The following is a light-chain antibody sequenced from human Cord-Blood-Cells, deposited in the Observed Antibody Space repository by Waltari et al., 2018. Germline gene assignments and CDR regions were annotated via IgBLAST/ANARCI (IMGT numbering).Light chain of an antibody. CDR2: GAS. V-gene: IGKV3-20*01. Sequence: EIVLTQSPGTLSLSPGERATLSCRARQSVSSSYLAWYQQKPGQAPRLLIYGASSRATGIPDRFSGSGSGTDFTLTISRLEPEDVAVYYCQQYGSSRTFGQGTKVEIK. J-gene: IGKJ1*01. CDR3: QQYGSSRT. CDR1: QSVSSSY.